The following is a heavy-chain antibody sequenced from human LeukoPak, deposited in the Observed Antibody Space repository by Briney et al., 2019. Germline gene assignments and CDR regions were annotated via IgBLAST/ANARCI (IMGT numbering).Heavy chain of an antibody. CDR1: GFTFSSYT. J-gene: IGHJ4*02. V-gene: IGHV3-48*04. D-gene: IGHD4-17*01. CDR3: ARDRSTVTGYFDY. Sequence: GGSLRLSCAASGFTFSSYTMNWVRQAPGKGLEWVSYISRSSDSIYYAGSVKGRFTISRDNAKNSLYLQLNSLRAEDTAAYYCARDRSTVTGYFDYWGQGTLVTVSS. CDR2: ISRSSDSI.